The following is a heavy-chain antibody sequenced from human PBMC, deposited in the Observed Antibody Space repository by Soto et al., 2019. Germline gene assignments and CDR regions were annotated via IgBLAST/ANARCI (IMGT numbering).Heavy chain of an antibody. CDR2: LYWNDDR. CDR3: AHSASVPCCYYFDS. CDR1: VFSLSSIGVA. D-gene: IGHD1-26*01. V-gene: IGHV2-5*01. Sequence: SGPTLVNPTQTLTLTCTFSVFSLSSIGVAVGWIRQPPGKALEWLALLYWNDDRRYSPSLKSRLTITKDTSKNQVVLTMTNMDPADTATYYCAHSASVPCCYYFDSWGQGTLVTVSS. J-gene: IGHJ4*02.